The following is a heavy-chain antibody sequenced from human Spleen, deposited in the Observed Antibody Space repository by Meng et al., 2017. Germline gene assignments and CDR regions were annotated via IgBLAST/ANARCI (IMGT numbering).Heavy chain of an antibody. CDR3: ARGAGRASSSWLVFERSGMDV. D-gene: IGHD6-13*01. CDR1: GESFSGYY. CDR2: INHSGST. J-gene: IGHJ6*02. Sequence: SETLSLTCAVYGESFSGYYWSWIRQPPGKGLEWIGEINHSGSTNYNTSLKSRVTISVDTSKNQFPLKLRSVTAADTAVYYCARGAGRASSSWLVFERSGMDVWGQGTTVTVSS. V-gene: IGHV4-34*01.